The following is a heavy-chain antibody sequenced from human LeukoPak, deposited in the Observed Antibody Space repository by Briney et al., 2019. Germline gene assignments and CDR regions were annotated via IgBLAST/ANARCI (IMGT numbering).Heavy chain of an antibody. J-gene: IGHJ6*03. CDR3: ARDIWESGYAPKGAYYYYMDV. CDR1: GGTFSSYA. Sequence: SVKVSCKASGGTFSSYAISWVRQAPGQGLEWMGGIIPIFGTANYAQKFQGRVTITADESTSTAYMELSSLRSEDTAVYYCARDIWESGYAPKGAYYYYMDVWGKGTTVTVSS. V-gene: IGHV1-69*01. D-gene: IGHD5-12*01. CDR2: IIPIFGTA.